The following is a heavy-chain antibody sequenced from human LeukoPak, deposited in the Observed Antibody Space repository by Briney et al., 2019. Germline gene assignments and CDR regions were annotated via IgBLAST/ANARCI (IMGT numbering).Heavy chain of an antibody. CDR2: INPNTGGT. V-gene: IGHV1-2*02. CDR1: GYPFTGFH. Sequence: ASVKVSCKASGYPFTGFHMHWVRQAPGQGLEWMGWINPNTGGTNYAQKFQGRVTMTRDTSISAAYMELSRLTSDDTAVYYCARDSRGYYNWFDPWGQGTLVTVSS. J-gene: IGHJ5*02. D-gene: IGHD3-22*01. CDR3: ARDSRGYYNWFDP.